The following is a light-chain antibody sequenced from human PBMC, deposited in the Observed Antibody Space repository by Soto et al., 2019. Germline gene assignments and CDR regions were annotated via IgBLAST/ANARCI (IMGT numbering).Light chain of an antibody. CDR1: GSDVGAYNY. Sequence: QSVLTQPASVSGSPGQSITLSCTGTGSDVGAYNYVSWYQQNPGKAPQLMIYDVTTRPSGISNRFSGSKSGNMASLTISGLQAEDEADYSSIEYTSSTTYVFRTGTNVNV. CDR2: DVT. CDR3: IEYTSSTTYV. V-gene: IGLV2-14*01. J-gene: IGLJ1*01.